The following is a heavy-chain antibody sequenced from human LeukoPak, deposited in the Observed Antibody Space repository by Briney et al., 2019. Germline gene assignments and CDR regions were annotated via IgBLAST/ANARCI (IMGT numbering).Heavy chain of an antibody. J-gene: IGHJ6*03. V-gene: IGHV3-20*04. Sequence: PGGSLRLSCAASGFTFDDYGMSWVRQAPGKGLEWVSGINWNGGSTGYADSVKGRFTISRDNAKNSLYQQMNSLRAEDTAFYYCARAHRATVTTSYYYYYMDVWGKGTTVTVSS. CDR1: GFTFDDYG. CDR2: INWNGGST. D-gene: IGHD4-17*01. CDR3: ARAHRATVTTSYYYYYMDV.